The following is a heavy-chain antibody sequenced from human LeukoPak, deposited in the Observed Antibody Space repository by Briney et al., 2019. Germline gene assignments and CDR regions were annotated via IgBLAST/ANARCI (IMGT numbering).Heavy chain of an antibody. CDR3: ARKGQQLVSWFDP. D-gene: IGHD6-13*01. Sequence: SETLSLTCNVSGVSISSYYWSWIRQPPGKGLEWIGYIYYSGSTNYNPSLKSRVTISVDTSKNQFSLKLSSVTAADTAVYYCARKGQQLVSWFDPWGQGTLVTVSS. CDR1: GVSISSYY. J-gene: IGHJ5*02. CDR2: IYYSGST. V-gene: IGHV4-59*01.